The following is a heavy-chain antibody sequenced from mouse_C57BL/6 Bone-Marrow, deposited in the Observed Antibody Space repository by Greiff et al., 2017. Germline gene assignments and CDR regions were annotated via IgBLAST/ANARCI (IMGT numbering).Heavy chain of an antibody. J-gene: IGHJ2*01. D-gene: IGHD3-2*02. Sequence: QVQLQQPGAELVMPGASVKLSCKASGYTFTSYWMHWVKQRPGQGLEWIGEIDPSDSYTNYNQKFKGKSTLTVDKSSSTAYMQLSSLTSEDSAVYYCARDTRLRLPDDWGKGTTLTVAS. CDR1: GYTFTSYW. V-gene: IGHV1-69*01. CDR3: ARDTRLRLPDD. CDR2: IDPSDSYT.